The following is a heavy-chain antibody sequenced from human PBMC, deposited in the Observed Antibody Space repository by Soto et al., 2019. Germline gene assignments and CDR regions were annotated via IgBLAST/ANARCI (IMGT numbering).Heavy chain of an antibody. CDR2: ISSSGGTI. Sequence: PGGSLRLSCGASGFTFSDDYMSWIRQPPGKGLEWVSYISSSGGTIYYADSVKGRFTISRDNAKNSLFLQMNSLRADDTAVYYCARASSPRDPWLDYWGQGTLVTVSS. CDR1: GFTFSDDY. CDR3: ARASSPRDPWLDY. J-gene: IGHJ4*02. V-gene: IGHV3-11*01. D-gene: IGHD5-18*01.